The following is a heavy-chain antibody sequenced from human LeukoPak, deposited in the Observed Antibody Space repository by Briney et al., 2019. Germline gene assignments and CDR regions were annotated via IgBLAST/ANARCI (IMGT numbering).Heavy chain of an antibody. V-gene: IGHV4-39*07. CDR2: IYYIGYT. Sequence: SETLSLTCTGSGGSISSSSYYWGWIRQPPGMGLEWIGSIYYIGYTYYNPSLKSRVTISVDTSKNQFSLKLTSVTAADTAVYYCAREEGWFDPWGQGALVTVSS. J-gene: IGHJ5*02. CDR1: GGSISSSSYY. CDR3: AREEGWFDP.